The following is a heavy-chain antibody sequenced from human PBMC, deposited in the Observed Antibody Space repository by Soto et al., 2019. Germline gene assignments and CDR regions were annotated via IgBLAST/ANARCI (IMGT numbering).Heavy chain of an antibody. D-gene: IGHD1-26*01. Sequence: GGSLRLSCTASGFTFGDYAMSWFRQAPGKGLEWVGFIRSKAYGGTTEYAASVKGRFTISRDDSKSIAYLQMNSLKTEDTAVYYCTRASSWEYYYYYMDVWGKGTTVTVSS. CDR1: GFTFGDYA. CDR3: TRASSWEYYYYYMDV. CDR2: IRSKAYGGTT. J-gene: IGHJ6*03. V-gene: IGHV3-49*03.